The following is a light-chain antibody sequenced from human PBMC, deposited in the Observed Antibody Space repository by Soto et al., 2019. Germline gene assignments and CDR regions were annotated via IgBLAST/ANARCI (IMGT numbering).Light chain of an antibody. Sequence: QSVLTQPPSASGTPGQRVTISCSGRSSNIGSNTVNWYQQLPGTAPKLLFYSNNQRPSGVPDRFSGSKSGTSASLAISGLQSEDEADYYCATWDDSLNAYVLGNGTKVTV. V-gene: IGLV1-44*01. CDR3: ATWDDSLNAYV. CDR2: SNN. CDR1: SSNIGSNT. J-gene: IGLJ1*01.